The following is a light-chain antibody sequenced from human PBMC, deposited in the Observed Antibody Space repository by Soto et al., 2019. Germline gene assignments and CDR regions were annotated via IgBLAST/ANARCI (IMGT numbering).Light chain of an antibody. CDR3: QQYNNWGT. CDR1: QSVSSN. Sequence: EIVMTQSPATLSVSPGERATLSCRASQSVSSNLAWYQQKPGQAPRLLIYGASTRATGIPARFSDSGSGTEFTLTISSLQSEDFAVYCCQQYNNWGTFGQGTKVEIK. J-gene: IGKJ1*01. CDR2: GAS. V-gene: IGKV3-15*01.